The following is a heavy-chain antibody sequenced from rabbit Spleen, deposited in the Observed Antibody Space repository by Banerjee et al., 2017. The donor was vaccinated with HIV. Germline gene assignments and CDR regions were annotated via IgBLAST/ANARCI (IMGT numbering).Heavy chain of an antibody. CDR3: ARDAAGREDFNL. Sequence: QLKESGGGLVQPGGSLKLSCKASGFDFSSYYITWVRQAPGKGLEWIGYFDPVVGSTYYAGWVKGRFTISRHNAQNTLYLQLYSLTAADTATYFCARDAAGREDFNLWGPGTLVTVS. CDR1: GFDFSSYY. CDR2: FDPVVGST. V-gene: IGHV1S7*01. J-gene: IGHJ4*01. D-gene: IGHD4-2*01.